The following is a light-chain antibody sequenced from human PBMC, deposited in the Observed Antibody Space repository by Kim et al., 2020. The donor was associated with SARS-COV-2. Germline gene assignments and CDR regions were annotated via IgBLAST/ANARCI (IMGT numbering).Light chain of an antibody. CDR3: QSYDSSLSGWV. CDR2: GNS. J-gene: IGLJ3*02. V-gene: IGLV1-40*01. Sequence: QGVTVSCTGSSSNIGAGYDVHWYQQLPGTAPKLLIYGNSNRPSGVPDRFSGSKSGTSASLAITGLQAEDEADYYCQSYDSSLSGWVFGGGTQLTVL. CDR1: SSNIGAGYD.